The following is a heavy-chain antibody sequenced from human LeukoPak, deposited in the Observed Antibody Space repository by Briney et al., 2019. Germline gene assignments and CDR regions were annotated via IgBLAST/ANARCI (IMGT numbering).Heavy chain of an antibody. Sequence: GGSLRLSCAASGFTLSSYGMHWVRQAPGKGLEWVAVISYDGSNKYYADSVKGRFTISSDNSKNTLYLQMNSLRGEDTALYYCVKSSHGSGTYYGGFDYWGQGTLVSVST. D-gene: IGHD3-10*01. CDR1: GFTLSSYG. J-gene: IGHJ4*02. V-gene: IGHV3-30*18. CDR3: VKSSHGSGTYYGGFDY. CDR2: ISYDGSNK.